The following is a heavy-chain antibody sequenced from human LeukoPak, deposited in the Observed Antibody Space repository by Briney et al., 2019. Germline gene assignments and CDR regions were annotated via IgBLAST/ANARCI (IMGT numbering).Heavy chain of an antibody. V-gene: IGHV4-61*02. Sequence: PSETLSLTCTVSGGSISSSSYYWSWIRQPAGKGLEWIGRIYTSGSTNYNPSLKSRVTMSVDTSKNPFSLKLSSVTAADTAVYYCARDAPPCYYGSGSYYRVCEYYFDYWGQGTLVTVSS. CDR3: ARDAPPCYYGSGSYYRVCEYYFDY. D-gene: IGHD3-10*01. J-gene: IGHJ4*02. CDR2: IYTSGST. CDR1: GGSISSSSYY.